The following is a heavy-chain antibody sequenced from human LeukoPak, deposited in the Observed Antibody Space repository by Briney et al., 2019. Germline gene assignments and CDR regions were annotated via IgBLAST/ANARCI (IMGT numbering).Heavy chain of an antibody. V-gene: IGHV1-2*02. CDR2: INPNSGGT. J-gene: IGHJ6*02. CDR3: VRDRLLWFGELSYGMDV. D-gene: IGHD3-10*01. Sequence: ASVKVSCKASGYTFTGYYMHWVRQAPGQGLEWMGWINPNSGGTNYAQKFQGRVTTTRDTSISTAYMELSRLRSDDTAVYYCVRDRLLWFGELSYGMDVWGQGTTVTVSS. CDR1: GYTFTGYY.